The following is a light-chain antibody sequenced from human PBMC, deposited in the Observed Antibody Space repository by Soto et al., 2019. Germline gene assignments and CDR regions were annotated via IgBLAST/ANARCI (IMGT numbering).Light chain of an antibody. CDR2: DAS. CDR1: QSVTSSY. J-gene: IGKJ2*01. V-gene: IGKV3-20*01. CDR3: QQYGNSPMYN. Sequence: DIVLTQSPGTLSLSPGERATLSCRASQSVTSSYLAWYPQKPGQAPRLLIYDASSRATGIPDRFSGSGSGTDFTLTISGLEPEDSALYYCQQYGNSPMYNFGQGTKLEIK.